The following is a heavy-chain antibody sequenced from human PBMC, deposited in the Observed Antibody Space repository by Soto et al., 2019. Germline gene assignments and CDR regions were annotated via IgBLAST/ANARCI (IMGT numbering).Heavy chain of an antibody. CDR1: GYTFTSYG. V-gene: IGHV1-18*01. CDR3: ARTHDIGVVVDANNWFDP. J-gene: IGHJ5*02. CDR2: ISAYNGNT. D-gene: IGHD2-15*01. Sequence: ASVKVSCKAAGYTFTSYGISWVRQAPGQGLEWMGWISAYNGNTNYAQKLQGRVTMTTDTSTSTAYMELRSLRSDDTAVYYCARTHDIGVVVDANNWFDPWGQGTLVPVSS.